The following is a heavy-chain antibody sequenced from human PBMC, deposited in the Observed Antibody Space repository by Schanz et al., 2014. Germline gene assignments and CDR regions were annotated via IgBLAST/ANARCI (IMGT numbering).Heavy chain of an antibody. D-gene: IGHD6-13*01. CDR1: AYSLTGYY. CDR3: ARDGIGADKR. Sequence: QVQLVQSGAEVKKPGASVKVSCKASAYSLTGYYLHWVRQAPGQGLEWMGWINPNNGGTNYAQKFQGRVTMTRDTSISTAYMETTRLTSDDTAVYYCARDGIGADKRWGQGTLVTVSS. V-gene: IGHV1-2*02. CDR2: INPNNGGT. J-gene: IGHJ4*02.